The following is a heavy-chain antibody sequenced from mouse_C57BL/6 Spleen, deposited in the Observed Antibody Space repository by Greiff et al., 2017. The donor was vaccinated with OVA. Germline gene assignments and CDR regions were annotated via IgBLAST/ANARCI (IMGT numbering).Heavy chain of an antibody. V-gene: IGHV2-5*01. CDR3: AKRELTGFFAY. Sequence: VQGVESGPGLVQPSQSLSITCTVPGFSLTSYGVHRVRQSPGKGLEWLGVIWRGGSTDYNAAFMSRLSITKDNSKSQVFFKMNSLQADDTAIYYCAKRELTGFFAYWGQGTLVTVSA. D-gene: IGHD4-1*01. CDR2: IWRGGST. CDR1: GFSLTSYG. J-gene: IGHJ3*01.